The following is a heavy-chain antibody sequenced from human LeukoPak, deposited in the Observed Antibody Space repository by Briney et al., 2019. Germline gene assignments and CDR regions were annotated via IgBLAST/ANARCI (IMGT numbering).Heavy chain of an antibody. CDR3: AKDFRIGYSAHFDY. D-gene: IGHD2-21*01. J-gene: IGHJ4*02. V-gene: IGHV3-23*01. CDR1: GFTFRSHA. CDR2: IYENGGTT. Sequence: GGSLRLSCVGSGFTFRSHAMSWVRQAPEKGLEFVSGIYENGGTTYYADSVKGRSSISRDNSKNTLYLQMDSLRGEDTAVYYCAKDFRIGYSAHFDYWGQGALVTVSS.